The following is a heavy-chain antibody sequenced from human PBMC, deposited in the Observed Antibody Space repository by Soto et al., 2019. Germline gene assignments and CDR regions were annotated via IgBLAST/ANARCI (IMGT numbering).Heavy chain of an antibody. CDR3: AKEGPIANWYFDY. D-gene: IGHD1-1*01. CDR2: ISYDGNVA. J-gene: IGHJ4*02. CDR1: GFTFSSYG. Sequence: QVHLVESGGGVVQPGRSLRLSCAASGFTFSSYGMHWVRQAPGKGLEWVTVISYDGNVAYYADPVKGRFTISRDNSKNTLYLQMNSLRTEDTAMYYCAKEGPIANWYFDYWGQGTLVTVSS. V-gene: IGHV3-30*18.